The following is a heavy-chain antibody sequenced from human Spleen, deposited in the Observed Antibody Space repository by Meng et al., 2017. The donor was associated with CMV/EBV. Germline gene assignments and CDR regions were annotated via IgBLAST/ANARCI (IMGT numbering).Heavy chain of an antibody. CDR1: GYSLSRAYY. CDR3: ARATIFGVVLDY. V-gene: IGHV4-38-2*02. D-gene: IGHD3-3*01. Sequence: SETLSLTCSVSGYSLSRAYYWGWVRQPPGKGLEWVGTVYHTGSAYYNPSLKSRVTMSMDTSNNQFSPKVISVTAADTAIYFCARATIFGVVLDYWGQGILVTVSS. J-gene: IGHJ4*02. CDR2: VYHTGSA.